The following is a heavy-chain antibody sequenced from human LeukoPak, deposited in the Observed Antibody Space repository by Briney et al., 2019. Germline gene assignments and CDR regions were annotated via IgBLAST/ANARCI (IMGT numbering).Heavy chain of an antibody. V-gene: IGHV1-2*06. D-gene: IGHD5-24*01. Sequence: ASVKVSCKASGYTFTRYYMHWVRQAPGQGLEWMGRINPNSGGTNYAQKFQGRVTMTRDTSISTAYMELSRLRSDDTAVYYCASPRGRDGYNYGFFDYWGQGTLVTVSS. CDR3: ASPRGRDGYNYGFFDY. J-gene: IGHJ4*02. CDR2: INPNSGGT. CDR1: GYTFTRYY.